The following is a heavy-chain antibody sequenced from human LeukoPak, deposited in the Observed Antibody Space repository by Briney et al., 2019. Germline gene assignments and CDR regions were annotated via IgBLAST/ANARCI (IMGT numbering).Heavy chain of an antibody. J-gene: IGHJ5*02. Sequence: PAETLSLTCTVSGGSISSHYWSWIRQPPGKGLEWIGYIYYSGSTNYNPSLKSRVTISVDTSKNQSSLKLSSVTAADTAVYYCARSYYDILTGYLNWFDPWGQGTLVTVSS. V-gene: IGHV4-59*11. CDR2: IYYSGST. CDR3: ARSYYDILTGYLNWFDP. D-gene: IGHD3-9*01. CDR1: GGSISSHY.